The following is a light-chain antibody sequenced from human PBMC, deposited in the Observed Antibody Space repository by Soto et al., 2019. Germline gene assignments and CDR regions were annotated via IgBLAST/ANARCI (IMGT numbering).Light chain of an antibody. CDR3: QEYSKWPLFT. CDR2: AAS. Sequence: EIVVTQSPGILSVSPGDRATLSSRASQSVSTNLDWYQQKPGQAPTLLIYAASTRATGIPARFTGSGSGTDFTLTISSLQSEDFAVYYCQEYSKWPLFTFGPGTRVDIK. J-gene: IGKJ3*01. V-gene: IGKV3-15*01. CDR1: QSVSTN.